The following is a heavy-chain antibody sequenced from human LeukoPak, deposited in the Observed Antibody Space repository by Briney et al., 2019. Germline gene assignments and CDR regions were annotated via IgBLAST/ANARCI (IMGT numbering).Heavy chain of an antibody. J-gene: IGHJ4*02. V-gene: IGHV1-18*01. CDR1: GYTFINYG. Sequence: ASVKVSCKASGYTFINYGVTWVRQATGQGLGWMGWISASNGNTNYAQKLQGRVTMTTETSTSTAYMELRSLRSDDTAVYYCARALSRGYSGYDYGLGYWGREPWSPSPQ. CDR3: ARALSRGYSGYDYGLGY. D-gene: IGHD5-12*01. CDR2: ISASNGNT.